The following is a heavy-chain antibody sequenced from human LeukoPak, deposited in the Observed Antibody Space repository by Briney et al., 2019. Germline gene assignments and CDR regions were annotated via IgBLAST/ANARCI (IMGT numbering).Heavy chain of an antibody. Sequence: PSETLSRTCAVYGGSFSGYYWSWIRQPPGKGLEWIGEINHSGSTNYNPSLKSRVTISVDTSKNQFSLKLSSVTAADTAVYYCARGQYSSGWEYYFDYWGQGTLVTVSS. CDR2: INHSGST. J-gene: IGHJ4*02. CDR1: GGSFSGYY. D-gene: IGHD6-19*01. V-gene: IGHV4-34*01. CDR3: ARGQYSSGWEYYFDY.